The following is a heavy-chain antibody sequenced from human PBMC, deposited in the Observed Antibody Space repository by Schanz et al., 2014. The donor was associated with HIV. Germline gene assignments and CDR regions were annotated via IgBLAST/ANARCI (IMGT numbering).Heavy chain of an antibody. D-gene: IGHD3-22*01. CDR1: GFTFSRYW. V-gene: IGHV3-7*04. J-gene: IGHJ6*02. CDR3: AKDRNYYESKYRGKGNYYYYYGMDV. Sequence: VQLGQSGGGVVQPGRSLRLSCAASGFTFSRYWMTWVRQAPGKGLEWVANIKEDGSEKYHADSVKGRFTISRDNAKNSLFLQMESLRAEDTAVYYCAKDRNYYESKYRGKGNYYYYYGMDVWGQGTTVTVSS. CDR2: IKEDGSEK.